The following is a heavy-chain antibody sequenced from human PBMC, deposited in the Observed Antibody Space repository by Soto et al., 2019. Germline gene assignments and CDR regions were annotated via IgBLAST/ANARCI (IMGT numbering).Heavy chain of an antibody. D-gene: IGHD6-13*01. Sequence: QVQLQESGPGLVKPSETLSLTCTVSGGSISSYYWSWIRQPPGKGLAWIGYIYYSGSTNYNPSLKSRVTISVDTSKNQFSLKLSSVTAADTAVYYCARYSSSWFYYYYYGMDVWGQGTTVTVSS. V-gene: IGHV4-59*01. CDR1: GGSISSYY. J-gene: IGHJ6*02. CDR3: ARYSSSWFYYYYYGMDV. CDR2: IYYSGST.